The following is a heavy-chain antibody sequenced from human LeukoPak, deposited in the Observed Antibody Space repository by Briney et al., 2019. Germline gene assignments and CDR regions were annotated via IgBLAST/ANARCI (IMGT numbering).Heavy chain of an antibody. CDR3: ARLTGRHYYYYGMDV. CDR2: ISAYNGNT. D-gene: IGHD3-10*01. V-gene: IGHV1-18*01. J-gene: IGHJ6*02. CDR1: GYTFTSYG. Sequence: RASVKVSCKASGYTFTSYGISWVRQAPGQGLEWMGWISAYNGNTNYAQKLQGRVTMTTDTSTSTAYMELRSLRSDDTAVYYCARLTGRHYYYYGMDVWGQGTTVTVSS.